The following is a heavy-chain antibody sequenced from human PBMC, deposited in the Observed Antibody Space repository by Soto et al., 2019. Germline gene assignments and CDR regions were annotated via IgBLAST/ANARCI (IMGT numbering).Heavy chain of an antibody. CDR2: IGDSDDST. D-gene: IGHD3-10*01. CDR3: AKLHRNNWFYFDY. CDR1: GFTFSSYA. J-gene: IGHJ4*02. Sequence: GGSLRLSCAASGFTFSSYAMTWVRQAPGKGLEWVSTIGDSDDSTHYADSVTGRFTVSRDNSKNTLHLQMNNLRAEDTAVYFCAKLHRNNWFYFDYWGQGTLVTVSS. V-gene: IGHV3-23*01.